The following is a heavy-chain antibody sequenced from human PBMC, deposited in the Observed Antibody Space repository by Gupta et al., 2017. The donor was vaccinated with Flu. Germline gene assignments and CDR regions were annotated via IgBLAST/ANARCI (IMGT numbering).Heavy chain of an antibody. CDR3: VKDIGSGAGGGPHAEYGLDG. D-gene: IGHD2-8*02. CDR2: MNWNSGRI. CDR1: GFTFDQSA. Sequence: EVQLVESGGGLVQTGGSRRLSCVAAGFTFDQSAMHWVRQGPGKGLEWVSGMNWNSGRIAYADAVRGRFTISRDNAKKSLYLEMNSLRAEDTALYYCVKDIGSGAGGGPHAEYGLDGWGQGTTVTVSS. J-gene: IGHJ6*02. V-gene: IGHV3-9*01.